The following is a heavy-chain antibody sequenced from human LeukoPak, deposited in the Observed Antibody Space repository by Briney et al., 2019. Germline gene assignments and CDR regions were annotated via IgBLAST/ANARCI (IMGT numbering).Heavy chain of an antibody. V-gene: IGHV1-18*04. D-gene: IGHD6-19*01. CDR2: ISCFNGDT. J-gene: IGHJ4*02. CDR1: GYTFNHHV. Sequence: GASVKVSCKASGYTFNHHVISWVRQAPGQGLEWMGWISCFNGDTHYAQKFQGRVTMTRDTSTTTAYLELRRLRSDDTAIYYCARDPTNTSGRYAYHDYWGQGTLVTVSS. CDR3: ARDPTNTSGRYAYHDY.